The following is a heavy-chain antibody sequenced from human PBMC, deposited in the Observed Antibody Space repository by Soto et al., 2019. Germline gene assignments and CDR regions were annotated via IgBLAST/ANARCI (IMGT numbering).Heavy chain of an antibody. CDR3: ASSREGGSGRYFDY. CDR1: GYTFTSYG. CDR2: ISAPNGNT. Sequence: QFQLVQAGAEVRKPGASVKVSCKASGYTFTSYGLTWVRQAPGQGLEWMGWISAPNGNTNYAQKLQGRVTMTTETSTSTAYMELRSLRSDDAAVYYCASSREGGSGRYFDYWGQGTLVTVSS. D-gene: IGHD1-26*01. V-gene: IGHV1-18*01. J-gene: IGHJ4*02.